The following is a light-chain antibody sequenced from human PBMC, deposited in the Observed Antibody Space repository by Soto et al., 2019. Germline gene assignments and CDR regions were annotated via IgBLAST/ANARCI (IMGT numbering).Light chain of an antibody. CDR2: GAS. J-gene: IGKJ4*01. V-gene: IGKV3-15*01. Sequence: EIVMTQSPATLSVSPGERATLSCRASQSVSSNLAWYQQKPGQAPRLLIYGASTRATGIPARFSGSGSGTEFTPTISSLQSEDCAVYYCQQYNNWLLTVGGGTKVEIK. CDR1: QSVSSN. CDR3: QQYNNWLLT.